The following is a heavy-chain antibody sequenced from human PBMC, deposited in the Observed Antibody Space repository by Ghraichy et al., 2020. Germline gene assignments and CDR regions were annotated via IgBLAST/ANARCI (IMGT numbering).Heavy chain of an antibody. J-gene: IGHJ3*01. Sequence: GGSLRLSCAASGFTFSSYSMNWVRQAPGKGLEWVSSISSSSSYIYYADSVKGRFTISRDNAKNSLYLQMNSLRAEDTAVYYCAKEGGRLGEGAFDVWGQGTKVTVSS. D-gene: IGHD3-10*01. V-gene: IGHV3-21*01. CDR1: GFTFSSYS. CDR3: AKEGGRLGEGAFDV. CDR2: ISSSSSYI.